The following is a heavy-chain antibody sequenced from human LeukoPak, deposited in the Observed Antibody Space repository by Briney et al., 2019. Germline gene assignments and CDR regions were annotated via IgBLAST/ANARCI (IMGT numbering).Heavy chain of an antibody. D-gene: IGHD1-26*01. Sequence: SQTLSLTCTVSNDSLGTYYRSWVRQPPGKGLEWVGYIYYTGSTKYSPSLKSRVTISVDTSKIQFSLKLSSVTAADTAVYYCGSLYPPSGSYSNFDFWGQGTLVTVSS. J-gene: IGHJ4*02. CDR1: NDSLGTYY. CDR3: GSLYPPSGSYSNFDF. V-gene: IGHV4-59*08. CDR2: IYYTGST.